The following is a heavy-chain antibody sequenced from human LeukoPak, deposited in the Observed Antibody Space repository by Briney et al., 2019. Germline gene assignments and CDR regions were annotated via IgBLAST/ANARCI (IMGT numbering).Heavy chain of an antibody. J-gene: IGHJ5*02. Sequence: GGSLRLSCAAFGFTFSSDAMSWVRQAPGKGLEWVSAISGSGGSTYYADSVKGRFTISRDNSKNTLYLQMNSLRSEDTAVYYCARDNSVRDEAWWFNPWGQGTLVTVSS. CDR1: GFTFSSDA. V-gene: IGHV3-23*01. CDR2: ISGSGGST. D-gene: IGHD5-24*01. CDR3: ARDNSVRDEAWWFNP.